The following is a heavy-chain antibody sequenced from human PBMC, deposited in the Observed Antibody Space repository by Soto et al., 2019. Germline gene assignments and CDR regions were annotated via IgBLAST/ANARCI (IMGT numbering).Heavy chain of an antibody. Sequence: QVQLQESGPGLVKPSQTLSLTCTVSGGSISSGDYYWSWIRQPPGKGLEWIGYVYYSGSTYYNPSVKSRVTISVDTSKNQFSLKLSSVTAADTAVYYCASLEYSNYWYFDLWGRGTLVTVSS. J-gene: IGHJ2*01. V-gene: IGHV4-30-4*01. CDR3: ASLEYSNYWYFDL. CDR2: VYYSGST. CDR1: GGSISSGDYY. D-gene: IGHD4-4*01.